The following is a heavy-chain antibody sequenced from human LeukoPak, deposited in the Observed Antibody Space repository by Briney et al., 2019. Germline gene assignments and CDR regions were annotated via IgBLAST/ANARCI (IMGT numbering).Heavy chain of an antibody. CDR3: AKGVIVVVITLFDY. V-gene: IGHV3-23*01. Sequence: GGSLRLSCAASGFTFSSYAMSWVRQAPGKGLEWVSAISGSGGSTYYAGSVKGRFTISRDNSKNTLYLQMNSLRAEDTAVYYCAKGVIVVVITLFDYWGQGTLVTVSS. CDR2: ISGSGGST. J-gene: IGHJ4*02. CDR1: GFTFSSYA. D-gene: IGHD3-22*01.